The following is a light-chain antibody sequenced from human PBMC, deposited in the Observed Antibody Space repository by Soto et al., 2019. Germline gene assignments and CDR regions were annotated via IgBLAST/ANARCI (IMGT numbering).Light chain of an antibody. J-gene: IGKJ1*01. Sequence: EFVLTQSPGTLSLSPGERATLSCMASQTVRNNYLAWYQQRPGQAPRLLIYDASNRATGIPDRFSGSGSGTDFTLTISRLEPEDFAVYYCQQYGSSGTFGQGTKVDIK. V-gene: IGKV3-20*01. CDR3: QQYGSSGT. CDR1: QTVRNNY. CDR2: DAS.